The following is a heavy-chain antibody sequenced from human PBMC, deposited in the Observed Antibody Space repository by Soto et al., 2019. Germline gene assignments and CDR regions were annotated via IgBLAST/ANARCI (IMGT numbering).Heavy chain of an antibody. D-gene: IGHD2-15*01. V-gene: IGHV1-46*01. CDR3: ARAVLISDCSGGNCKRLLYYFDY. CDR2: INPSGGST. Sequence: GASVKVSCKASGYTFTSYDMHWVRQAPGQGLEWMGIINPSGGSTSYAQKFQGRVTMTRNTSTTTAYMELSSLRSDDTAVYYYARAVLISDCSGGNCKRLLYYFDYWGQGALVTVSS. J-gene: IGHJ4*02. CDR1: GYTFTSYD.